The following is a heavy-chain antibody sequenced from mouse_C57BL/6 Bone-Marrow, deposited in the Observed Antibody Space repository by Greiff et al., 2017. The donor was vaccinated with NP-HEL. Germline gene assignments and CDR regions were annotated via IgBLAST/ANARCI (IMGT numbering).Heavy chain of an antibody. CDR3: ARVFYYYGSSYHWYFDV. J-gene: IGHJ1*03. D-gene: IGHD1-1*01. V-gene: IGHV5-17*01. Sequence: EVMLVESGGGLVKPGGSLKLSCAASGFTFSDYGMHWVRQAPEKGLEWVAYISSGSSTIYYADTVKGRFTISRDNAKNTLFLQMTSLRSEDTAMYYCARVFYYYGSSYHWYFDVWGTGTTVTVSS. CDR2: ISSGSSTI. CDR1: GFTFSDYG.